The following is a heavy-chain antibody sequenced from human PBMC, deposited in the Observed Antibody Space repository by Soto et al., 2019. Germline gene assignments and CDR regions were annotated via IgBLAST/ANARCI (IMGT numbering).Heavy chain of an antibody. CDR3: ARHLGIAVAGNWFDP. CDR1: GYSFTSYW. CDR2: IYPGDSDT. Sequence: ESLKISCKGSGYSFTSYWIGWVRQMPGKGLEWMGIIYPGDSDTRYSPSFQGQVTISADKSISTAYLQWSSLKASDTAMYYCARHLGIAVAGNWFDPWGQGTLVTVSS. D-gene: IGHD6-19*01. J-gene: IGHJ5*02. V-gene: IGHV5-51*01.